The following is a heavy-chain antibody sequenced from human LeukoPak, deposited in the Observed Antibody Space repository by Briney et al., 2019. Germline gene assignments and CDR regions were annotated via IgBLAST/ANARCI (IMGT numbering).Heavy chain of an antibody. D-gene: IGHD6-13*01. Sequence: SETLSLTCTVSGGSISSYYWSWIRQPPGKGLEWIGYIYYSGSTNYNPSLKSRVTISVDTSKNQFSLKLSSVTAADTAVYYCARDGRSIAAAGGWFDPWGQGTLVTVSS. V-gene: IGHV4-59*01. CDR2: IYYSGST. CDR1: GGSISSYY. J-gene: IGHJ5*02. CDR3: ARDGRSIAAAGGWFDP.